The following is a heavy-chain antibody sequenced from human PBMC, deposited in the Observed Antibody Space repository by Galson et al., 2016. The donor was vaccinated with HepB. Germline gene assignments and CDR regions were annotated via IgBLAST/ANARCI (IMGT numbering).Heavy chain of an antibody. V-gene: IGHV4-39*01. Sequence: SETLSLTCSVPDGLISDRNHYWAWIRQPPGEGLDWLASIYYSGTAYYNPSLQNRLTISVDTSKNQFSLKLSSVTAADTAVYYCARVGSGIAEHFQDWGQGTLAIVSS. CDR3: ARVGSGIAEHFQD. CDR2: IYYSGTA. CDR1: DGLISDRNHY. J-gene: IGHJ1*01. D-gene: IGHD6-19*01.